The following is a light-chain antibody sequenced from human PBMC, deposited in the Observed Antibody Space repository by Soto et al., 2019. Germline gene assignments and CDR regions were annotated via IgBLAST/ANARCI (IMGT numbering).Light chain of an antibody. CDR1: QSVSSN. J-gene: IGKJ5*01. CDR2: GAS. CDR3: QQYNNWPGIT. Sequence: EIVITQSPATLSVSPGERATLSCRASQSVSSNLAWYQQKPGQAPRLLIYGASTRATGIPARFSGSGSGTEFTLTISSLQSEDFAVYYCQQYNNWPGITFGQGTRLEIK. V-gene: IGKV3-15*01.